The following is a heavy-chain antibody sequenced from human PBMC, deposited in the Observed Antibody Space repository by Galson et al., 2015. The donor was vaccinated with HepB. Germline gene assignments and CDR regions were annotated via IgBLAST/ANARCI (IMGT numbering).Heavy chain of an antibody. Sequence: SLRLSCAASGFPFSSYGMHWVRQAPGKGLEWVAVIWYDGSNKYYADSVKGRFTISRDNSKNTLYLQMNSLRAEDTAVYYCARAGHGDYSNWFDPWGQGTLVTVSS. J-gene: IGHJ5*02. CDR3: ARAGHGDYSNWFDP. D-gene: IGHD4-17*01. CDR2: IWYDGSNK. CDR1: GFPFSSYG. V-gene: IGHV3-33*08.